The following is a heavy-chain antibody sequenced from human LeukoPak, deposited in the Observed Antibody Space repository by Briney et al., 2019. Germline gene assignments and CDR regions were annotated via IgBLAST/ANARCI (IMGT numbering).Heavy chain of an antibody. J-gene: IGHJ6*03. Sequence: SETLSLTCAVYGGSFSGYYWSWIRQPPGKGLEWIGEINHSGSTNYNPSLKSRVTISVDTSKNRFSLKLSSVTAADTAVYYCARGPRFYYYYYYYMDVWGKGTTVTVSS. CDR2: INHSGST. V-gene: IGHV4-34*01. CDR1: GGSFSGYY. D-gene: IGHD3-10*01. CDR3: ARGPRFYYYYYYYMDV.